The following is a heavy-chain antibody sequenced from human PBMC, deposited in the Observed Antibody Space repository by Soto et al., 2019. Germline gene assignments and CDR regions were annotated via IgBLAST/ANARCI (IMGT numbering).Heavy chain of an antibody. CDR3: AKVPGPSSGWSETFDY. J-gene: IGHJ4*02. V-gene: IGHV3-30*18. D-gene: IGHD6-19*01. Sequence: PGGSLRLSCAASGFTFSSYGMHWVRQAPGKGLEWVAVISYDGSNKYYADSVKGRFTISRDNSENTLYLQMNSLRAEDTAVYYCAKVPGPSSGWSETFDYWGQGTLVTVSS. CDR2: ISYDGSNK. CDR1: GFTFSSYG.